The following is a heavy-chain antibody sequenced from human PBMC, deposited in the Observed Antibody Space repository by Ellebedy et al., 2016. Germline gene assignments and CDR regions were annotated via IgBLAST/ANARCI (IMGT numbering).Heavy chain of an antibody. D-gene: IGHD3-10*01. J-gene: IGHJ6*02. CDR2: MNPNSGNT. Sequence: ASVKVSXKASRYTFTSYDINWVRQATGQGLEWMGWMNPNSGNTGYAQKFQGRVTMTRNTSIGTAYMELSSLRSEDTAVYYCARARITMVRGALRPYGMDVWGQGTTVTVSS. CDR3: ARARITMVRGALRPYGMDV. CDR1: RYTFTSYD. V-gene: IGHV1-8*01.